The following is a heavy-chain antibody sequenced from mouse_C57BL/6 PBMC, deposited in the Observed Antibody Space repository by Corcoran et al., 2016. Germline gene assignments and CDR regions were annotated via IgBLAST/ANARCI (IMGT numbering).Heavy chain of an antibody. CDR1: GYTFTSYG. Sequence: QVQLQQSGAELARPGASVKLSCKASGYTFTSYGISWVKQRTGQGLEWIGEIYPRSGNTYYNEKFKGKATLTADKSSSTAYMELRSLTSEDSAVYFCARGGYGSSSYFDYWGQGTTLTVSS. J-gene: IGHJ2*01. CDR3: ARGGYGSSSYFDY. V-gene: IGHV1-81*01. CDR2: IYPRSGNT. D-gene: IGHD1-1*01.